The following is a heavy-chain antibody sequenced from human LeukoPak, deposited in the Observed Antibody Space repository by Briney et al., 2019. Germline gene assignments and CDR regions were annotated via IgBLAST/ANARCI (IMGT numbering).Heavy chain of an antibody. CDR2: IYHTGST. CDR3: ARITVGATIYFDY. CDR1: GASISGTDW. D-gene: IGHD1-26*01. V-gene: IGHV4-4*02. J-gene: IGHJ4*02. Sequence: SGTLSLTCAVSGASISGTDWWSWVRQPPGKGLEWIGEIYHTGSTNYNPSLESRVTISVDTSKNQFSLRMSSVTAADTAVYYCARITVGATIYFDYWGQGILVTVSS.